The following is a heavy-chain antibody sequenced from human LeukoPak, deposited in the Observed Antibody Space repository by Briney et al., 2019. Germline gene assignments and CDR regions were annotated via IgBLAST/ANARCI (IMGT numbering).Heavy chain of an antibody. D-gene: IGHD3-16*02. V-gene: IGHV4-30-2*01. CDR2: IYHSGST. Sequence: SQTLSLTCTVSGGSISSGGYYWSWIRQPPAKGLEWIGYIYHSGSTYYNPSLKSRVTISVDTSKNQFSLKLSSVTAADTAVYYCARELGGIVWGSYRRYFDYWGQGTLVTVSS. CDR1: GGSISSGGYY. J-gene: IGHJ4*02. CDR3: ARELGGIVWGSYRRYFDY.